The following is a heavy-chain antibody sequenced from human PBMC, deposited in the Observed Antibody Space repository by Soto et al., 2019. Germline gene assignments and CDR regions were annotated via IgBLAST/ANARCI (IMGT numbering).Heavy chain of an antibody. Sequence: ASVKVSCKASGYTFTSYAMHWVRQAPGQRLEWMGWINAGNGNTKYSQKFQGRVTITRDTSASTAYMELSSLRSEDTAVYYCVRDQIVLMVYATDYYYYGMDVWGQGTTVTSP. CDR1: GYTFTSYA. D-gene: IGHD2-8*01. V-gene: IGHV1-3*01. CDR3: VRDQIVLMVYATDYYYYGMDV. CDR2: INAGNGNT. J-gene: IGHJ6*02.